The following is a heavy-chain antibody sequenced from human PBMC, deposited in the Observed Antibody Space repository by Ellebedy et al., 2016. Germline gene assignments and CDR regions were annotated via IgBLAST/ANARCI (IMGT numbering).Heavy chain of an antibody. CDR1: GGSIRSYY. Sequence: SETLSLTCTVSGGSIRSYYWSWIRQPPGKGLEWIGYIYYTGTANYNSSLKSRVTISVDTSKNQFSLKLKSVTAADTAVYYCARPAVAGNLDAFDIWGQGTTVTVSS. J-gene: IGHJ3*02. D-gene: IGHD6-19*01. CDR2: IYYTGTA. CDR3: ARPAVAGNLDAFDI. V-gene: IGHV4-59*08.